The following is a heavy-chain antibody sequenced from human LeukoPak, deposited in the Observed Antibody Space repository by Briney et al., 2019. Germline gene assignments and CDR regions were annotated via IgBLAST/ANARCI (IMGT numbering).Heavy chain of an antibody. CDR2: ISPSGDNT. D-gene: IGHD1-26*01. J-gene: IGHJ4*02. CDR1: GFTFSSYD. Sequence: GGSLRLSCAASGFTFSSYDMTWVRQAPGRGLEWVSSISPSGDNTYYGDSVKGRFTISRDNSKNTLYMQMNSLRAEDTAVYYCAKVVRVGATRRYYFDYWGQGTLVTVSS. V-gene: IGHV3-23*01. CDR3: AKVVRVGATRRYYFDY.